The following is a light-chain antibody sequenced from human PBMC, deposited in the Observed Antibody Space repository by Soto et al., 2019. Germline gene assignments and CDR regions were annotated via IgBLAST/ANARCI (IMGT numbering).Light chain of an antibody. V-gene: IGLV2-14*01. CDR1: SSDVGGYNY. CDR2: DVS. J-gene: IGLJ1*01. Sequence: QSVLTQPASVSGSPGQSITIPCTGTSSDVGGYNYVSWYQQHPGKVPKLMIYDVSNRPSGVSNRFSGSKSGNTASLTISGLQAEDEADYYCSSYTSSNTLVFGTGTKVTVL. CDR3: SSYTSSNTLV.